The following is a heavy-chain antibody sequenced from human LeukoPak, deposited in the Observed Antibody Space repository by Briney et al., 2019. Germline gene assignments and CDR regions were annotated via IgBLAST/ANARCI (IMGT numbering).Heavy chain of an antibody. CDR2: INPNSGGT. V-gene: IGHV1-2*02. Sequence: ASVKVSCKASGYTFTGHYIHWVRQAPGQGLEWMGWINPNSGGTTYAQKFQGRVTMTRDTSISTAYMELNNLRSDDTAVYYCARDQVARDIVLVLAATGTIDYWGQGTLVTVSS. CDR3: ARDQVARDIVLVLAATGTIDY. D-gene: IGHD2-15*01. J-gene: IGHJ4*02. CDR1: GYTFTGHY.